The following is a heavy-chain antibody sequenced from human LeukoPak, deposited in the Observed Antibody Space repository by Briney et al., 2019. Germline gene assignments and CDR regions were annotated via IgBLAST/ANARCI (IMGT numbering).Heavy chain of an antibody. CDR2: IWYDGSNK. Sequence: PGRSLRLSCAASGFTFSSYGMHWVRQAPGKGLEWVAVIWYDGSNKYYADSVKGRFTISRDNSKNTLYLQMNSLRAEDTAVYYCXXXXXXXXXXXLPDQDFDYWGQGTLVTVSS. D-gene: IGHD2-15*01. J-gene: IGHJ4*02. CDR1: GFTFSSYG. V-gene: IGHV3-33*01. CDR3: XXXXXXXXXXXLPDQDFDY.